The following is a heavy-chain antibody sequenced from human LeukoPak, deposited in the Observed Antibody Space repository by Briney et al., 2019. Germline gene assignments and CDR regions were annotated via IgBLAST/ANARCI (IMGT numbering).Heavy chain of an antibody. CDR2: INSDGSAT. CDR1: GFTFSGYP. D-gene: IGHD3-16*02. CDR3: ARGTAGYHSSYFDY. V-gene: IGHV3-74*01. J-gene: IGHJ4*02. Sequence: PGKSLRLSCAASGFTFSGYPIHWVRQAPGKGLVWVSRINSDGSATAYADSVKGRFTISRDNAENTLYLQMNSLRAEDTAVYYCARGTAGYHSSYFDYWGQGTLVTVSS.